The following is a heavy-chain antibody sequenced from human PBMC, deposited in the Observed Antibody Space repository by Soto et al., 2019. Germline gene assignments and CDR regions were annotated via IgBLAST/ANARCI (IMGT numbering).Heavy chain of an antibody. V-gene: IGHV4-59*12. CDR2: IYYSGST. D-gene: IGHD4-17*01. CDR1: GGSISSYY. J-gene: IGHJ5*02. CDR3: ARETYGDHVGYFDP. Sequence: PSETLSLTCTVSGGSISSYYWSWIRQPPGKGLEWIGYIYYSGSTNYNPSLKSRVTISVDTSKNQFSLKVRSVTAADTAVYYCARETYGDHVGYFDPWGQGIQVTVSS.